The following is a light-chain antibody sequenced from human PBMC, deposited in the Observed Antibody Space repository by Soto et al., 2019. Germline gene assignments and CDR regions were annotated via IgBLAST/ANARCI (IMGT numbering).Light chain of an antibody. CDR2: LGS. CDR3: MQALQTPYT. J-gene: IGKJ2*01. V-gene: IGKV2-28*01. Sequence: EIVMTQSPPSLTVTPGEPASISCRSSQRLLHSNGNTFLDWYVQKPGQSPQLLIYLGSNRASGVPDRVSGSEAGTDFTLKISRVEAEDVGVYSCMQALQTPYTFGQGTQLDIK. CDR1: QRLLHSNGNTF.